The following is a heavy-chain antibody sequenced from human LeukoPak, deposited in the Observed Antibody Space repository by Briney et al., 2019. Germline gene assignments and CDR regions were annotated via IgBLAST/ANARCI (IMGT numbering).Heavy chain of an antibody. CDR3: ARSGYYDFWSGYYPNYYYMDD. Sequence: ASVKVSCKASGYTFTSYGISWVRQAPGQGLEWMGWISAYNGNTNYAQKLQGRVTMTTDTSTSTAYMELRSLRSDDTAVYYCARSGYYDFWSGYYPNYYYMDDWGKGTTVTVSS. D-gene: IGHD3-3*01. CDR2: ISAYNGNT. CDR1: GYTFTSYG. J-gene: IGHJ6*03. V-gene: IGHV1-18*01.